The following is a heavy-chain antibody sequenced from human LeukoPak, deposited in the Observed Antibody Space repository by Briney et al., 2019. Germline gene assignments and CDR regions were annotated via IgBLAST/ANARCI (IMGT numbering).Heavy chain of an antibody. CDR2: IYYSGST. Sequence: SETLSLTCTVSGGSISSGGYYWSWIRQHPGKGLEWIGYIYYSGSTYYNPSLKSRVTISVDTSKNQFSLKLSSVTAADTAVYYCARDALTMVRGVVIPSVWFDPWGQGTLVTVSS. CDR1: GGSISSGGYY. CDR3: ARDALTMVRGVVIPSVWFDP. J-gene: IGHJ5*02. V-gene: IGHV4-30-4*08. D-gene: IGHD3-10*01.